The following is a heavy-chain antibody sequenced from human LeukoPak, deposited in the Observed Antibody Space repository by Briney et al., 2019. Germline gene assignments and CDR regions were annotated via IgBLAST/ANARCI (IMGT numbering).Heavy chain of an antibody. CDR2: MYYTGST. V-gene: IGHV4-39*01. D-gene: IGHD3-9*01. J-gene: IGHJ6*03. CDR3: VRRRYLAYYMDV. CDR1: GGSISSTSYY. Sequence: SETLSLTCAVSGGSISSTSYYWGWVRQPPGKGLEWIASMYYTGSTHYNPSLESRVTISVDTSKNQLSLKLSPVTAADTAVYYFVRRRYLAYYMDVWGKGTTVTVSS.